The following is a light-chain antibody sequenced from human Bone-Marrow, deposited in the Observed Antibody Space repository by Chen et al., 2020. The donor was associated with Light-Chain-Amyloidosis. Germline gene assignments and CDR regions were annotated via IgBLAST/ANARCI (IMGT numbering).Light chain of an antibody. CDR2: RDT. CDR3: QSADSSGTYEVI. CDR1: ALPTKY. V-gene: IGLV3-25*03. Sequence: SSELTQPPSVSVSPVQTARIPCPGDALPTKYASWYQQKPGQAPVLVIHRDTERPSGISERFSGSSSGTTATLTISGVQAEDEADYHCQSADSSGTYEVIFGGGTKLTVL. J-gene: IGLJ2*01.